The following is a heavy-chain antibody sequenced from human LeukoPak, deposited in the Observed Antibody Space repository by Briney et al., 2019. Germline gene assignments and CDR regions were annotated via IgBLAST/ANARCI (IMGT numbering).Heavy chain of an antibody. CDR1: GFTFTAYY. Sequence: ASVKVSCKASGFTFTAYYMHWVRQAPGQGLEWMGWINPNSGGTNYAEKFQGRVTMTRDTSISTAYMELSRLRSDDTAVYYCARAMTTLMAFDIWGQGTMVTVSS. J-gene: IGHJ3*02. D-gene: IGHD1-14*01. V-gene: IGHV1-2*02. CDR2: INPNSGGT. CDR3: ARAMTTLMAFDI.